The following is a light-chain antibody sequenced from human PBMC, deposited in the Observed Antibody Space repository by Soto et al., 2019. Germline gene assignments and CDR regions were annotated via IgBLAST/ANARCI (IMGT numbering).Light chain of an antibody. CDR3: CSYAGSSPHVV. Sequence: QSALTQPASVSGSPGQSITISCTGTSSDVGSYNLVSWYQQHPGKAPKLMIYEGSKRPSGVSNRFSGSKSGNTASLPISGLQAEDEADYYCCSYAGSSPHVVFGGGTKVTVL. CDR1: SSDVGSYNL. V-gene: IGLV2-23*01. CDR2: EGS. J-gene: IGLJ2*01.